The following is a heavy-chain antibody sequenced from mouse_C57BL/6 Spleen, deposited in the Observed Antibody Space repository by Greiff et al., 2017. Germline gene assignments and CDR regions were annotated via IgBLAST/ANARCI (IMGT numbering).Heavy chain of an antibody. CDR2: IYPSDSET. CDR1: GYTFTSYW. Sequence: VQLQQPGAELVRPGSSVKLSCKASGYTFTSYWMDWVKQRPGQGLEWIGNIYPSDSETHYNQKFKDKATLTVDKSSSTAYMQLSSLTSEDSAVYYCARRGKLRDYAMDYWGQGTSVTVSS. D-gene: IGHD1-1*01. CDR3: ARRGKLRDYAMDY. V-gene: IGHV1-61*01. J-gene: IGHJ4*01.